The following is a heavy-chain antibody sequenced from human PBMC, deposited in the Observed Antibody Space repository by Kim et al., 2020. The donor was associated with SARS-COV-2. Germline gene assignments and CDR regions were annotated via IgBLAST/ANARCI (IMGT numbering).Heavy chain of an antibody. CDR3: PRRVVVVTSSLFDY. D-gene: IGHD2-21*02. CDR2: IYYSGST. Sequence: SETLSLTCTVSGGSISSYYWSWIRQPPGKGLEWIGYIYYSGSTNYNPSLKRRVTISVDTSKNQFSLKLSSVTAADTAVYYCPRRVVVVTSSLFDYWGQGT. CDR1: GGSISSYY. J-gene: IGHJ4*02. V-gene: IGHV4-59*08.